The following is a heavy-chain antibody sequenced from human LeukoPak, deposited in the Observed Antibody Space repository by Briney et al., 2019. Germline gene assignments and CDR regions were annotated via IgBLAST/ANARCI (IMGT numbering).Heavy chain of an antibody. V-gene: IGHV3-33*01. CDR3: ARGFRNGPFDC. CDR1: GFTFSYYG. CDR2: IWHDGNKE. J-gene: IGHJ4*02. Sequence: PGGSLRLSCRGSGFTFSYYGMHWVRQAPGKGLEWVATIWHDGNKESYVDSVKGRFTISKDDSKNTLFLQMNSLRVEDTALYYCARGFRNGPFDCWGQGTLVTVSS. D-gene: IGHD2-8*01.